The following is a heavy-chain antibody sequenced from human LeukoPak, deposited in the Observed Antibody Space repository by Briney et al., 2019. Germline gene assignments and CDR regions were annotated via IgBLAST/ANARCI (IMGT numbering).Heavy chain of an antibody. CDR2: ISAYNGNT. V-gene: IGHV1-18*01. CDR1: GYTFTSYG. D-gene: IGHD2-2*01. J-gene: IGHJ4*02. Sequence: ASVKVSCKASGYTFTSYGISWVRQAPGQGLEWMGWISAYNGNTNYAQKLQGRVTMTTDTSTSTAYMELRSLRSDDTAVYYCARTPILCSSNSCYRGLFDYWGQGTLVTVSS. CDR3: ARTPILCSSNSCYRGLFDY.